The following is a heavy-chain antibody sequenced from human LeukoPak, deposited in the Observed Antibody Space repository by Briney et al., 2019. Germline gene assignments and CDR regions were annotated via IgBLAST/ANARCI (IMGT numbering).Heavy chain of an antibody. CDR1: GFIFSTYS. Sequence: GGSLRLSCAASGFIFSTYSMSWVRQAPGKGLEWVSYISSISSIIYYADSVKGRFTISRDNARNPLYLQMNSLRADDTAVYYCARSRPGTEAGQPNFDYWGQGTLVTVSS. J-gene: IGHJ4*02. D-gene: IGHD6-13*01. CDR2: ISSISSII. CDR3: ARSRPGTEAGQPNFDY. V-gene: IGHV3-48*01.